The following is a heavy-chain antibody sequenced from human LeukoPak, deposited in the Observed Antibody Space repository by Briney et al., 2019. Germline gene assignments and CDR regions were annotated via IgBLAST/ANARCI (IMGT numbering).Heavy chain of an antibody. D-gene: IGHD3-3*01. CDR1: SGSINSGDSF. CDR2: IYYSGDT. CDR3: ARGGIFGVVKKIKNYFDY. Sequence: PSQTLSLTCTVSSGSINSGDSFWSWLRQHPGKGLEWIGSIYYSGDTYYTPSLKSRLTISVDTSKNLFSLKLSSVTAADTAVYYCARGGIFGVVKKIKNYFDYWGQGTLVTVSS. V-gene: IGHV4-31*03. J-gene: IGHJ4*02.